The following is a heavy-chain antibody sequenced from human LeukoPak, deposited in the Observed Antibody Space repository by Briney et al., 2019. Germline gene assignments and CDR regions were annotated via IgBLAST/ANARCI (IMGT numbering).Heavy chain of an antibody. J-gene: IGHJ4*02. CDR2: IIPIFGTA. CDR1: GGTFSSYT. CDR3: ARAGGRTPYSSAPLYYFDY. V-gene: IGHV1-69*05. D-gene: IGHD6-25*01. Sequence: SVKVSCKASGGTFSSYTISWVRQAPGQGLEWMGGIIPIFGTANYAQKFQGRVTITTDESTSTAYMELSSLRSEDTAVYYCARAGGRTPYSSAPLYYFDYWGQGTLVTVSS.